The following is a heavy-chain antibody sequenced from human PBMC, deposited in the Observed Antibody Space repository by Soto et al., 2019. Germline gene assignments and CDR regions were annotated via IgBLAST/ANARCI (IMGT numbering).Heavy chain of an antibody. D-gene: IGHD3-3*01. Sequence: LRLSCAAYVFSFSIYARIWVRQAPGKGLEWVSAISGSGGSTYYADSVKGRFTISRDNSKNTLYLQMNSLRAEDTAVYYCAKDKVLRFLEWSPTDVWGQGTTVTVSS. CDR1: VFSFSIYA. V-gene: IGHV3-23*01. CDR2: ISGSGGST. J-gene: IGHJ6*02. CDR3: AKDKVLRFLEWSPTDV.